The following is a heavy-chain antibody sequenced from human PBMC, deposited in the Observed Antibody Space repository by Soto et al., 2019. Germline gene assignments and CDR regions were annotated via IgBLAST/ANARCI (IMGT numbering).Heavy chain of an antibody. CDR3: AKEIRGSYYGTDY. J-gene: IGHJ4*02. CDR2: IKEDGSEK. CDR1: GFSFSSYW. D-gene: IGHD1-26*01. V-gene: IGHV3-7*01. Sequence: PWGSLRLSCGASGFSFSSYWMGCVRQSPGKGLEWVANIKEDGSEKYYVDSVKGRFTISRDHGKKSLYLQMNSLRAEDTAVYYCAKEIRGSYYGTDYWGQGTLVTVSS.